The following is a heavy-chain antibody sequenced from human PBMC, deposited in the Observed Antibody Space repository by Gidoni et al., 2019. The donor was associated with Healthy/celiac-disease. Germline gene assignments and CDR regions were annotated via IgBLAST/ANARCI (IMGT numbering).Heavy chain of an antibody. CDR3: ARDPGGNCSGGSCYSSYYGMDV. CDR1: GGTFSSYT. CDR2: IIPILGIA. Sequence: QVQLVQSGAEVKKPGSSVKVSCKASGGTFSSYTISWVRQAPGQGLEWMGRIIPILGIANYAQKFQGRVTITADKSTSTAYMELSSLRSEDTAVYYCARDPGGNCSGGSCYSSYYGMDVWGQGTTVTVSS. V-gene: IGHV1-69*08. J-gene: IGHJ6*02. D-gene: IGHD2-15*01.